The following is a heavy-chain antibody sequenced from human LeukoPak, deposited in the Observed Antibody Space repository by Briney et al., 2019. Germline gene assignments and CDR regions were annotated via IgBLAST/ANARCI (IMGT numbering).Heavy chain of an antibody. CDR2: IYYSGST. Sequence: PSETLSLTCTVSGGSISSYYWSWIRQPPGKGLEWIGYIYYSGSTNYNPSLKSRVTISVDTSKNQFSLKLSSVTAADRAVYYCATGGMVRGLVIWGQGTLVTVSS. J-gene: IGHJ4*02. CDR3: ATGGMVRGLVI. CDR1: GGSISSYY. D-gene: IGHD3-10*01. V-gene: IGHV4-59*08.